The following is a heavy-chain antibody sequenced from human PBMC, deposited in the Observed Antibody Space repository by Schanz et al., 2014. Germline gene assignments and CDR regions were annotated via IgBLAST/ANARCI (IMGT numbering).Heavy chain of an antibody. CDR1: GGTFSTYP. V-gene: IGHV1-46*01. CDR3: ARGTMPGTFDI. D-gene: IGHD2-2*01. CDR2: INPSGGST. J-gene: IGHJ3*02. Sequence: QVQLVQSGAEVKKPGSSMKVSCKASGGTFSTYPINWLRQAPGQGLEWMGMINPSGGSTNNAQKFQGRLTMTRDTSTSTVYMELSSLRYEDTALYYCARGTMPGTFDIWGQGTMVTVSS.